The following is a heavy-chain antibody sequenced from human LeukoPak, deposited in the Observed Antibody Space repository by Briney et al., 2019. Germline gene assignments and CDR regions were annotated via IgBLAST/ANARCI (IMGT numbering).Heavy chain of an antibody. CDR1: GFTFSSNA. V-gene: IGHV3-30*04. D-gene: IGHD3-3*01. Sequence: PGRSLRLSCEASGFTFSSNALHWVRQPPGKGLEWLAVISYDGNNKNFADSVKGRFTVSRDNSKHTLYLNMNSLRSDDSAMYYCATGGKFDFWSGYHIDNWGQGTLVTVSS. J-gene: IGHJ4*02. CDR3: ATGGKFDFWSGYHIDN. CDR2: ISYDGNNK.